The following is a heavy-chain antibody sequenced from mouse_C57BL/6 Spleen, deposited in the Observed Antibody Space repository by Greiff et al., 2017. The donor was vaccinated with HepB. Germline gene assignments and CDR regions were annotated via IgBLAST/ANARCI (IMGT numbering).Heavy chain of an antibody. D-gene: IGHD4-1*01. CDR1: GYTFTSYW. Sequence: QVHVKQPGAELVKPGASVKLSCKASGYTFTSYWMHWVKQRPGQGLEWIGMIHPNSGSTNYNEKFKSKATLTVDKSSSTAYMQLSSLTSEDSAVYYCARSTGTFDYWGQGTTLTVSS. J-gene: IGHJ2*01. CDR2: IHPNSGST. CDR3: ARSTGTFDY. V-gene: IGHV1-64*01.